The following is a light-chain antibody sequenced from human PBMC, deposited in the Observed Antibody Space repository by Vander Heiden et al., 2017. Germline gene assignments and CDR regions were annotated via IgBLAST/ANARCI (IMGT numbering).Light chain of an antibody. Sequence: SYELTQPPSVSVSPGQTASTTCSGDKLGEKYACWYQHKPGQSPVVVIYEDTKRPSGIPERFSGSNSGNTATLTISGTQAMDEADYYCQAWDSSTVVFGGGTKMTVL. CDR2: EDT. J-gene: IGLJ2*01. V-gene: IGLV3-1*01. CDR3: QAWDSSTVV. CDR1: KLGEKY.